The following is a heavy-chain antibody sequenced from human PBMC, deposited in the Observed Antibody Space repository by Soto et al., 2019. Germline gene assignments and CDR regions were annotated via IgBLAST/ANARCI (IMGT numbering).Heavy chain of an antibody. J-gene: IGHJ4*02. CDR2: IYSGETT. D-gene: IGHD1-26*01. V-gene: IGHV3-53*01. CDR3: ARVVGGSYPGYFDY. CDR1: GFNVNSDY. Sequence: GGSLRLSCAASGFNVNSDYMNWVRQTPGKGLEWVASIYSGETTYYADSVRGRFTISSDKSKNTLYFQLSSLRIEDTAVYYCARVVGGSYPGYFDYWGQGTLVTVSS.